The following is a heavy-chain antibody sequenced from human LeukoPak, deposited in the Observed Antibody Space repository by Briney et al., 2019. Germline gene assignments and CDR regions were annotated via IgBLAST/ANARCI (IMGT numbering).Heavy chain of an antibody. CDR2: ISYDGSNK. Sequence: GGSLRLSCAASGFTFNSYAMHWVRQAPGKGLEWVSFISYDGSNKYYADSVKGRFSISRDNAKNSLNLQMNSLRAEDMALYYCAKDYSSSPAWNAFDIWGQGTMVTVSS. CDR3: AKDYSSSPAWNAFDI. CDR1: GFTFNSYA. D-gene: IGHD6-13*01. V-gene: IGHV3-30-3*01. J-gene: IGHJ3*02.